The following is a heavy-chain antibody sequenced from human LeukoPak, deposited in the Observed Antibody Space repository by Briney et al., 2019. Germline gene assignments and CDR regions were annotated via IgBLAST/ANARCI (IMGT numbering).Heavy chain of an antibody. D-gene: IGHD5-24*01. CDR1: GDSVSTNSVA. CDR3: AREAEITRFDY. CDR2: TSYRSKWYN. Sequence: SQTLSLTCAISGDSVSTNSVAWNWIRQSPSRGLEWLGRTSYRSKWYNDYAVSVKSRITITPDTSKNQFTLQLNSVTPEDTAVYYCAREAEITRFDYWGQGTLVTVSS. V-gene: IGHV6-1*01. J-gene: IGHJ4*02.